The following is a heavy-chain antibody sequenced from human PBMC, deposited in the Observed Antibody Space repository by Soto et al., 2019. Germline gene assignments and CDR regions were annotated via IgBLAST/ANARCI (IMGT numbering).Heavy chain of an antibody. J-gene: IGHJ4*02. D-gene: IGHD6-19*01. V-gene: IGHV4-39*01. Sequence: QLQLHESGPGLVKPSETLSLTCAVSGDSMSSSDYYWGWIRQPPGKGLEWIGSIDYSGSTYYNPSLQGRVAIPVATSKNQFSLKLKYVTAADTAIYYCARRTVNIRTFYSGLKTHCFDYWGQGAPVTVSS. CDR3: ARRTVNIRTFYSGLKTHCFDY. CDR1: GDSMSSSDYY. CDR2: IDYSGST.